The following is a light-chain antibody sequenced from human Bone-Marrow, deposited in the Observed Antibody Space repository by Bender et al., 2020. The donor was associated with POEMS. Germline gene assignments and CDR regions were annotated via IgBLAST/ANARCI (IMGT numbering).Light chain of an antibody. Sequence: QSVLTQPPSASGTPGQRVTISCSGGSSNIGAHSVNWYQHLPGTAPKLLIYSSHRRPSEVPDRFSGSRSGTSASLASSGLQSEDEADYYCAVWDDRLNGWVFGGGTKLTVL. CDR3: AVWDDRLNGWV. CDR2: SSH. CDR1: SSNIGAHS. J-gene: IGLJ3*02. V-gene: IGLV1-44*01.